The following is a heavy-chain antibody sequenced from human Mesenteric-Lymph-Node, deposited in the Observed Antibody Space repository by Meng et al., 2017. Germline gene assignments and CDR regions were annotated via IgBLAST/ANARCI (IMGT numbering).Heavy chain of an antibody. Sequence: SDPLSLTCTVPGGSISSSYWSWIRQPPGKGLEWIGEIYLSGNTNYNPSLKRRVTISVDKSKNQFSLKLRAVTDADTDVYYCAQFITAGGYDFDYWGQGTLVTVSS. CDR2: IYLSGNT. V-gene: IGHV4-59*12. J-gene: IGHJ4*02. CDR3: AQFITAGGYDFDY. CDR1: GGSISSSY. D-gene: IGHD6-25*01.